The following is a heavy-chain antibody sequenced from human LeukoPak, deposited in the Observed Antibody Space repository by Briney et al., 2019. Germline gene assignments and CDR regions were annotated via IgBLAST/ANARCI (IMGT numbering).Heavy chain of an antibody. J-gene: IGHJ4*02. D-gene: IGHD6-19*01. Sequence: PGRSLRLSCAASGFTFSSYGMHWVRQAPGKGLEWVAVISYDGSNKYYADSVKGRFTISRDNSKNTLYLQMNSLRAEDTAVYYCVKGKGIAVTSLDYWGQGTLVTVSS. V-gene: IGHV3-30*18. CDR2: ISYDGSNK. CDR3: VKGKGIAVTSLDY. CDR1: GFTFSSYG.